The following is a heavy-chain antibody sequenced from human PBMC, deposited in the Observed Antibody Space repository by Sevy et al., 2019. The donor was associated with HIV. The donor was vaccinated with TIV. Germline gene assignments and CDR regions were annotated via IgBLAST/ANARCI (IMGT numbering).Heavy chain of an antibody. J-gene: IGHJ4*02. CDR2: ISNSGSTI. CDR1: GFTFSSYE. CDR3: ARDLPPSATTVPHFDY. D-gene: IGHD4-17*01. Sequence: GGSLRLSCTASGFTFSSYEMNWVRQAPGKGLEWVSYISNSGSTIHYSDSGKGRFTISRNNAKNSLYLKMNSLRAEDTAVYYCARDLPPSATTVPHFDYWGRGTLVTVSS. V-gene: IGHV3-48*03.